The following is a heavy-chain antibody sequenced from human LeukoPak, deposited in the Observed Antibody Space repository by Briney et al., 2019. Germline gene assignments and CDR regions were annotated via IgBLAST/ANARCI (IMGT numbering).Heavy chain of an antibody. CDR3: ARGAAAAGGY. Sequence: SETLSLTCTVSGGSIGTYYWSWIRQPPGKELEWIGNIYYSGSTNYNPSLKSRVTISVDTSKNQFSLKLSSVTAADTAVYYCARGAAAAGGYWGQGTLVTVSS. CDR1: GGSIGTYY. CDR2: IYYSGST. J-gene: IGHJ4*02. V-gene: IGHV4-59*01. D-gene: IGHD6-13*01.